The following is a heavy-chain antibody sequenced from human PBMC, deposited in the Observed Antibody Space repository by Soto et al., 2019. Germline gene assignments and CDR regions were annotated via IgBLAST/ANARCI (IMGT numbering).Heavy chain of an antibody. Sequence: PGGSLRLSCIAAGFTCGEYAMSWFRQAPGKGLEWVGFIRSKTYGGTSEYAASVKGRFTISRDDSKSIAYLQMNSLRAEDTAVYYCARDGYCSGGSCYSVPVFDYWGQGTLVTVSS. CDR1: GFTCGEYA. CDR3: ARDGYCSGGSCYSVPVFDY. V-gene: IGHV3-49*03. J-gene: IGHJ4*02. CDR2: IRSKTYGGTS. D-gene: IGHD2-15*01.